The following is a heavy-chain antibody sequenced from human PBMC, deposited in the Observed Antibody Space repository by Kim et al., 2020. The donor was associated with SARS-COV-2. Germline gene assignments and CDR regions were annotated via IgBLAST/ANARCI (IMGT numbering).Heavy chain of an antibody. CDR2: ISYDGSNK. D-gene: IGHD2-21*02. J-gene: IGHJ4*02. V-gene: IGHV3-30*04. CDR1: GFTFSSYA. CDR3: ARALCGGDCYKRVLGFDY. Sequence: GGSLRLSCAASGFTFSSYAMHWVRQAPGKGLEWVAVISYDGSNKYYADSVKGRFTISRDNSKNTLYLQMNSLRAEDTAVYYCARALCGGDCYKRVLGFDYWGQGTLVTVSS.